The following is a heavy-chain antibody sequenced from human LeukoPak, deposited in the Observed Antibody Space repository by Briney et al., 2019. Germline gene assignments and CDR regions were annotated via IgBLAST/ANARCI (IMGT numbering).Heavy chain of an antibody. CDR3: AKESYSGSYWYDY. D-gene: IGHD1-26*01. Sequence: LPGGSLRLSCAASGFTFSSYAMSWVRQAPGKGLEWVSAISGSGGSTYYADSAKGRFTISRDNSKNTLYLQMNSLRAEDTAVYYCAKESYSGSYWYDYWGQGTLVTVSS. CDR1: GFTFSSYA. CDR2: ISGSGGST. V-gene: IGHV3-23*01. J-gene: IGHJ4*02.